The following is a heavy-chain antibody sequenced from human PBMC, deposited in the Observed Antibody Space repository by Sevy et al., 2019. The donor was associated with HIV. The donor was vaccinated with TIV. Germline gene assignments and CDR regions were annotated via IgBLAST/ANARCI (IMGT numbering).Heavy chain of an antibody. CDR2: IKQDGSEK. CDR1: GFTFSSYW. Sequence: GGSLRLSCAASGFTFSSYWMSWVRQAPGKGLEWVANIKQDGSEKYYGDSVKGRFTISRDKAKNSLYLQLKSLRAEDTAVYYCARGYSSYSSLIYYFDYCGQGTLVTVSS. V-gene: IGHV3-7*01. CDR3: ARGYSSYSSLIYYFDY. J-gene: IGHJ4*02. D-gene: IGHD6-13*01.